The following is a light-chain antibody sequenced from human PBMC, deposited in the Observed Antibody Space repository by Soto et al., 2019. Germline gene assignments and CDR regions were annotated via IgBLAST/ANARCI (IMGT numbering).Light chain of an antibody. CDR1: QSFXKAY. V-gene: IGKV3-20*01. Sequence: IVLTQSPGTLVLSRGDGATLSCRASQSFXKAYAVSYKVKPGKAPGRLXACASSMATGSPDRLSGRGFATDFTLPISRLEPEDFAVYYFQHSGDFRWTFGQGTKVDIK. J-gene: IGKJ1*01. CDR2: CAS. CDR3: QHSGDFRWT.